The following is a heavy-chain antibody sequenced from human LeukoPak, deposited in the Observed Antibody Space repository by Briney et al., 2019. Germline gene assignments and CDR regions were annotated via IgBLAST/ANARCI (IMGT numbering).Heavy chain of an antibody. CDR1: DYTFTSYG. Sequence: ASVKVSCKASDYTFTSYGITWVRQAPGQGLEWTGWISGYNGNTNYAQKLQGRDTMTTDTSTSTAYMELRSLRSGDTAVYYCARGGDIVPLQYWGQGTLVTVSS. J-gene: IGHJ1*01. CDR2: ISGYNGNT. CDR3: ARGGDIVPLQY. D-gene: IGHD2-8*01. V-gene: IGHV1-18*04.